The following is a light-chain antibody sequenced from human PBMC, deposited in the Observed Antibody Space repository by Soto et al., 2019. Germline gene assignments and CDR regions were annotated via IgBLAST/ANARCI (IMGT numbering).Light chain of an antibody. Sequence: QSALTQPASVSGCPGQSITISCTGTSSDVGAYNYASWYQQYPGEAPKVIIYDVSHRPAGVSNRFSGSKSGNTASLTISGLQTQDEADYYCSSYTSATPYLFGTGTKVTVL. V-gene: IGLV2-14*01. CDR1: SSDVGAYNY. CDR3: SSYTSATPYL. J-gene: IGLJ1*01. CDR2: DVS.